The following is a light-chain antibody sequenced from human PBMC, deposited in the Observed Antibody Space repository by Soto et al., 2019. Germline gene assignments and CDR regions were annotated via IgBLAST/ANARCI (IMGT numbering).Light chain of an antibody. J-gene: IGKJ1*01. CDR1: QNVDNW. Sequence: DIQMTQSPSTLSASVGDRVTITCRASQNVDNWVAWYQQKPGKAPKFLIYDASNLESGVPSRYSGRGSGTEFTLTISRLQPDDFATYYCQRYNSNSRTFGQWTKVDIK. CDR3: QRYNSNSRT. CDR2: DAS. V-gene: IGKV1-5*01.